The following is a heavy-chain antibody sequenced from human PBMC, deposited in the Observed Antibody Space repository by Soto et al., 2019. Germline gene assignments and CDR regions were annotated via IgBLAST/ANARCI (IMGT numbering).Heavy chain of an antibody. Sequence: QVQLVESGGGVVQPGRSLRLSCAASGFTFSSYGMHWVRQAPGKGLEWVAVIWYDGSNKYYADSVKGRFTISRDNSKNTLYLQMNSLRAEDTAVYYCARDSDSSGWWPDYWGQGTLVTVSS. CDR2: IWYDGSNK. J-gene: IGHJ4*02. CDR3: ARDSDSSGWWPDY. D-gene: IGHD6-19*01. CDR1: GFTFSSYG. V-gene: IGHV3-33*01.